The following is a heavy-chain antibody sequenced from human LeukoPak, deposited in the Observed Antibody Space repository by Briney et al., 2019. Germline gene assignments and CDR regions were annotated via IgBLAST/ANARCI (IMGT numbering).Heavy chain of an antibody. CDR2: ISWNSGSI. J-gene: IGHJ1*01. V-gene: IGHV3-9*01. CDR1: GFTFDDYA. Sequence: PGGSLRLSCAASGFTFDDYAMHWVRQAPGKGLEWVSGISWNSGSIGYADSVKGRFTISRDNAKNSLYLQMNSLRAEDTALYYCAKGSGSQGFQHWGQGTLVTVSS. CDR3: AKGSGSQGFQH. D-gene: IGHD1-26*01.